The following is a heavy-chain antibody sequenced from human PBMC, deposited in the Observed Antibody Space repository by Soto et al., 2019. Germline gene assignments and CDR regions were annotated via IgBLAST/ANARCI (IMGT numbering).Heavy chain of an antibody. D-gene: IGHD2-15*01. Sequence: SETLSLTCTVSGGSVSSDEDYWSWIRQSPGKGLEWIGDISHSGSTNYNPSLKSRVTISVDTSKNQFSLKLSSVTAADTAVYYCARKFWVVSYYYYGMDVWGQGTTVTVSS. CDR1: GGSVSSDEDY. CDR3: ARKFWVVSYYYYGMDV. J-gene: IGHJ6*02. V-gene: IGHV4-61*08. CDR2: ISHSGST.